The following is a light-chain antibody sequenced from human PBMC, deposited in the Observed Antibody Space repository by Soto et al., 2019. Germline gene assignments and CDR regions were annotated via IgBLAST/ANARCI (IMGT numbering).Light chain of an antibody. V-gene: IGKV3-15*01. CDR1: QSLTTD. CDR2: GAS. Sequence: EIVVTHSPTTLSVSPGSRSNLSCRASQSLTTDLDWYQQKTGKPPRLLIYGASTRATDFPARLSGSGYGTEFTITISSLQSEDFAVYYCQQYGSSTETFGQGTQVDIK. J-gene: IGKJ1*01. CDR3: QQYGSSTET.